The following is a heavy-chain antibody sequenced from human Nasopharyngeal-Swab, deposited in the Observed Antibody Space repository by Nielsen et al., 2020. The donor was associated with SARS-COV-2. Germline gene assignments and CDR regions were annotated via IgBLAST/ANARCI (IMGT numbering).Heavy chain of an antibody. CDR2: IKQDGSEK. V-gene: IGHV3-7*01. CDR1: GFTFSSYG. Sequence: GESLKISCAASGFTFSSYGMHWVRQAPGKGLEWVANIKQDGSEKYYVDSVKGRFTISRDNAKNSLYLQMNSLRAEDTAVYYCATSIVATSPDYWGQGTLVTVSS. D-gene: IGHD5-12*01. J-gene: IGHJ4*02. CDR3: ATSIVATSPDY.